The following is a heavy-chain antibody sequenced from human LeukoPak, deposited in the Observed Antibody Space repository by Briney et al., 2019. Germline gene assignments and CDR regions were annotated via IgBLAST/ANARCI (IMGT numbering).Heavy chain of an antibody. Sequence: ASVNVSCKASGGTFSIYAISWVRQAPGQGREWMGRIIPILGIANYAQKFQGRVTITADKSTSTAYMELSSLRTEDTAVYYCARSREMATIIWYYGMDVWGQGTTVTVSS. D-gene: IGHD5-24*01. V-gene: IGHV1-69*04. CDR1: GGTFSIYA. J-gene: IGHJ6*02. CDR3: ARSREMATIIWYYGMDV. CDR2: IIPILGIA.